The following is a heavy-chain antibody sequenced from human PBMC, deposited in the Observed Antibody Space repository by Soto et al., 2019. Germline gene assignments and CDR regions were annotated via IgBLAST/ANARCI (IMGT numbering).Heavy chain of an antibody. D-gene: IGHD1-26*01. V-gene: IGHV1-46*01. CDR3: PSRVGAGVIYY. J-gene: IGHJ4*01. CDR2: INPSGGST. CDR1: GYTSSRYY. Sequence: GALVQVSSRGSGYTSSRYYIHWVRQAAGQGLEWMGVINPSGGSTTHAQNFQGRVTMTRDTSTSTVYMEVSSLTSEDTAVYYGPSRVGAGVIYYWG.